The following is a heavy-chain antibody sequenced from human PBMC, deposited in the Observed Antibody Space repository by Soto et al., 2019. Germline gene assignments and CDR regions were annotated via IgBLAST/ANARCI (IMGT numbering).Heavy chain of an antibody. J-gene: IGHJ5*02. V-gene: IGHV4-61*01. CDR3: ARGWLPSPNLRFDP. CDR2: LYYSGST. D-gene: IGHD3-22*01. CDR1: GGSVSSRNYY. Sequence: QVQLQESGPGLVKPSETLSLTCTVSGGSVSSRNYYWSWIRQPPGKGLEWIGYLYYSGSTNYNPSLKSRVTTSADASKNQFSLKLSSVTAADTAVYYCARGWLPSPNLRFDPWGQGILVTVS.